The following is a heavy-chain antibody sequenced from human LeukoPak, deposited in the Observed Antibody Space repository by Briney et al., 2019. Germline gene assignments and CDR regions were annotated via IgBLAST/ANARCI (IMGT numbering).Heavy chain of an antibody. CDR3: ARTRDFYGMDV. CDR1: GGSISNYY. J-gene: IGHJ6*02. CDR2: IFYTGTT. Sequence: KPSETLSLTCTVSGGSISNYYWSWIRQPPGMGLEWIGYIFYTGTTNYIPSLKSRITISVDTSKSQVSLRLSSVTAADTAVYFCARTRDFYGMDVWGQGTTVTVSS. V-gene: IGHV4-59*01.